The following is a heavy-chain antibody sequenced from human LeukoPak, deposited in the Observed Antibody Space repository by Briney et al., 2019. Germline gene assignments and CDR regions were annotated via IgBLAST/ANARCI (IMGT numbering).Heavy chain of an antibody. J-gene: IGHJ6*02. Sequence: PGGSLRLSCAASGFTVSSNYMSWVRQAPGKGLEWVSVIYSGGSTYYADSVKGRFTISRDNSKNTLYLQMNSLRAEDTAVYYCARIGMIVSAGMDVWGQGTTVTVSS. CDR2: IYSGGST. V-gene: IGHV3-66*01. CDR3: ARIGMIVSAGMDV. CDR1: GFTVSSNY. D-gene: IGHD3-22*01.